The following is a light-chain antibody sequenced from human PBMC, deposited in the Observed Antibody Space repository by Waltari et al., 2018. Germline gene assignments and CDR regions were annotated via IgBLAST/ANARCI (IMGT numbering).Light chain of an antibody. Sequence: EIVLTQSPGTLSLSPGERATLSCRASQSVSSSYLAWYQQKPGQAPRLLIYGASSRATGIPDRLSGSGSGTDFTLTISRLEPEDFAVYYCQQYGSSLPMYTFGQGTKLEIK. CDR2: GAS. CDR3: QQYGSSLPMYT. V-gene: IGKV3-20*01. J-gene: IGKJ2*01. CDR1: QSVSSSY.